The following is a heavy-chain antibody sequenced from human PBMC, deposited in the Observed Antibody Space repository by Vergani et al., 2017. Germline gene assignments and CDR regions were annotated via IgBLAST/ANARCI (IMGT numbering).Heavy chain of an antibody. J-gene: IGHJ4*02. CDR1: GGSISSSSYY. V-gene: IGHV4-61*05. D-gene: IGHD1-14*01. Sequence: QLQLQESGPGLVKPSETLSLTCTVSGGSISSSSYYWSWIRQPPGKGLEWIGYIYYSGSTNYNPSLKSRVTISVDTSKNQFSLKLSSVTAADTAVYYCARVGYNPHDYWGQGTLVTVSS. CDR3: ARVGYNPHDY. CDR2: IYYSGST.